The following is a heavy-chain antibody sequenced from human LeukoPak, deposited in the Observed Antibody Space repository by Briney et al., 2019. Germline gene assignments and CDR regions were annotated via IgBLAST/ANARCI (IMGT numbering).Heavy chain of an antibody. CDR1: GFTFDDYT. CDR3: AKGLGAEMATIHNWFDP. Sequence: PGGSLRLSCAASGFTFDDYTMHWVRQAPGKGLEWVSLISWDGGSTYYADSVKGRFTISRDNSKNSLYLQMNSLRTEDTALYYCAKGLGAEMATIHNWFDPWGQGTLVTVSS. D-gene: IGHD5-24*01. CDR2: ISWDGGST. J-gene: IGHJ5*02. V-gene: IGHV3-43*01.